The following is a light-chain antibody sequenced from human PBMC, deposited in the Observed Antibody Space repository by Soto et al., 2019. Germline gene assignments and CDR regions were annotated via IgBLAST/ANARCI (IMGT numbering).Light chain of an antibody. CDR1: SSNIGNNY. Sequence: QSVLTQPASGTAAPGQKVTISCSGSSSNIGNNYVSWYQQLPGTAPKLLIYDNNKRPSGIPDRFSGSKSGTSATLGITGLQTGDEADYYCGTWDGSLSAGVFGGGTKVTVL. CDR2: DNN. J-gene: IGLJ2*01. CDR3: GTWDGSLSAGV. V-gene: IGLV1-51*01.